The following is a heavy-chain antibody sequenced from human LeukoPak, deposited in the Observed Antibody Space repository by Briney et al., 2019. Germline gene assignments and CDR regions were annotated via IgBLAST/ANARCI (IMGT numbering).Heavy chain of an antibody. CDR3: ARHVPTMVRGVTSFDY. J-gene: IGHJ4*02. CDR2: IYSSGTT. V-gene: IGHV4-4*07. D-gene: IGHD3-10*01. Sequence: PSETLSLTCTVSNGSISSYYWSWIRQPAGKGLEWIGRIYSSGTTNYNPSLKSRVTMSVDTSKNQFSLKLSSVTAADTAVYYCARHVPTMVRGVTSFDYWGQGTLVTVSS. CDR1: NGSISSYY.